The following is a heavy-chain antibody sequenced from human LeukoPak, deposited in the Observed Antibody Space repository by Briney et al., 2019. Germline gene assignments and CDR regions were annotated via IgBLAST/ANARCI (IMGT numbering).Heavy chain of an antibody. CDR3: ARGLWVGANFDY. V-gene: IGHV3-53*01. Sequence: GGSLRLSCAASGFIVSNKYMTWVRQAPGKGLEWVSLIYSDGRTYYADSVRGRCTISRDNSKNTLYVQMNSLRVEDTAVYYCARGLWVGANFDYWGQGTLVTVSS. J-gene: IGHJ4*02. CDR1: GFIVSNKY. D-gene: IGHD1-26*01. CDR2: IYSDGRT.